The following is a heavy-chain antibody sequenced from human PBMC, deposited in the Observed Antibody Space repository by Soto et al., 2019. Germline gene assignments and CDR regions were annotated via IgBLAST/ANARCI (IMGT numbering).Heavy chain of an antibody. CDR2: IYAGGST. D-gene: IGHD3-10*01. Sequence: GGSLRLSCAASGFTVSSNYMSWVRQAPGKGLEWVSVIYAGGSTYYADSVKGRFTISRDNSKNTLYLQMNSLRAEDTAVYYCARDMVRGLYPEYFQHWGQGTLVTSPQ. J-gene: IGHJ1*01. CDR1: GFTVSSNY. CDR3: ARDMVRGLYPEYFQH. V-gene: IGHV3-66*01.